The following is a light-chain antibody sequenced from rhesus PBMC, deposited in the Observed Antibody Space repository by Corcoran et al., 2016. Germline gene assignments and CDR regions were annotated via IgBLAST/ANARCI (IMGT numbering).Light chain of an antibody. Sequence: DIQMTQSPSSLSASVGDTVTITCRASQGISSYSNWFQQKPGKAPKLLIYDASILESGVPSRFSGSGSGTYFTRTISSLQPADFAAYYCLQHNSYPFTFGPGTKLDIK. CDR2: DAS. CDR1: QGISSY. CDR3: LQHNSYPFT. V-gene: IGKV1-28*03. J-gene: IGKJ3*01.